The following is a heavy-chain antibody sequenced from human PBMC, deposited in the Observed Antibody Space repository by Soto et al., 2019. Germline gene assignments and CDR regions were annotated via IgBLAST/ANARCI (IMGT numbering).Heavy chain of an antibody. CDR2: IDSRTTTI. V-gene: IGHV3-48*02. D-gene: IGHD3-16*01. CDR1: GFTFRIFS. CDR3: ARQTWDYHSSNFDY. Sequence: GGSLRLSCAASGFTFRIFSMNWVRQAPGKGLEWVSYIDSRTTTIYYADSVKGRFTISRDNARNSLYLQMNSLRDEDTAVYYCARQTWDYHSSNFDYWGLGTLVTVSS. J-gene: IGHJ4*02.